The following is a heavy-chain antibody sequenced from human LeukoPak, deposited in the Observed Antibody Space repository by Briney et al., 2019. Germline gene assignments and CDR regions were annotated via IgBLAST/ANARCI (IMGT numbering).Heavy chain of an antibody. J-gene: IGHJ6*02. D-gene: IGHD3-10*01. CDR2: FNYDISET. CDR1: GSPLEDLL. Sequence: ASVKVSCRVSGSPLEDLLIHWVRQGPGKGLEWMGGFNYDISETIYAQTFQGRVTMTEDTATDTAFMEMNSLRSEDTAIYYCATSRNLFGELYNGVDVWGQGTTVTVSS. CDR3: ATSRNLFGELYNGVDV. V-gene: IGHV1-24*01.